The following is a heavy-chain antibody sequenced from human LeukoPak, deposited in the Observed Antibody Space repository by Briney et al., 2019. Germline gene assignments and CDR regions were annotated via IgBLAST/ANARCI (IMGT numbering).Heavy chain of an antibody. CDR1: GGTFSSHT. V-gene: IGHV1-69*05. Sequence: GSSVKVSCKASGGTFSSHTVTWVRQAPGHGLRWIGGIIPTFGTPNYAQEFQGRLSIATDESTNTAYMELTALTSEDTAVYFCGAAYCKPGSCRYYFDYWGQGTLVTVSS. D-gene: IGHD2-15*01. CDR3: GAAYCKPGSCRYYFDY. CDR2: IIPTFGTP. J-gene: IGHJ4*02.